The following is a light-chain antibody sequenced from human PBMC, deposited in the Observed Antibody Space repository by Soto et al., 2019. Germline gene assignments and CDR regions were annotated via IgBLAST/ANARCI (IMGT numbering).Light chain of an antibody. Sequence: MVMTRFPDSLAVSLGERAAIDGKGSQSVLDSSNNKNYIAWYQQKPGQPPKLLIYLASTRESGVPDRSSGSGSGTDLPLTITTLQAEDVAIYPCQQYFTTPITFRQGTRLEIK. CDR3: QQYFTTPIT. V-gene: IGKV4-1*01. CDR2: LAS. J-gene: IGKJ5*01. CDR1: QSVLDSSNNKNY.